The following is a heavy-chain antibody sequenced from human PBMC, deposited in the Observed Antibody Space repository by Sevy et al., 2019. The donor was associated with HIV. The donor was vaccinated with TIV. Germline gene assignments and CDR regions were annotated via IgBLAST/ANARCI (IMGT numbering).Heavy chain of an antibody. J-gene: IGHJ1*01. V-gene: IGHV3-15*01. D-gene: IGHD6-6*01. CDR1: GFTFSNVR. CDR3: AMDPVHFL. Sequence: GGYLRLSCPASGFTFSNVRMSWVRQAPGKGLEWVGRIKSKSDGGTTDYAAPVKGRFTISTDDSKNTLYLQMNSLKTEDTAVYYCAMDPVHFLWGQGTLVTVSS. CDR2: IKSKSDGGTT.